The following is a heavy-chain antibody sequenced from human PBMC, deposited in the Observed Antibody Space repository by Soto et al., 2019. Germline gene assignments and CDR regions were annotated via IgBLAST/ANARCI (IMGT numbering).Heavy chain of an antibody. J-gene: IGHJ6*02. CDR1: GFTFSSYA. CDR3: ARLSSGWTAAYYGMDV. V-gene: IGHV3-30-3*01. CDR2: ISYDGSNK. D-gene: IGHD6-19*01. Sequence: PGGSLRLSCAASGFTFSSYAMHWVRQAPGKGLEWVAVISYDGSNKYYADSVKGRFTISRDNSKNTLYLQMNSLRAEDTAVYYCARLSSGWTAAYYGMDVWGQGTTVTVS.